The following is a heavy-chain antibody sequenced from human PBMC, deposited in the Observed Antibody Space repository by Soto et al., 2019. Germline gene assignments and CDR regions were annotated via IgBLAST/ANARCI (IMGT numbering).Heavy chain of an antibody. J-gene: IGHJ6*04. V-gene: IGHV1-46*01. CDR1: GYTFSITY. Sequence: GASVKVSCKAAGYTFSITYIHWVRQAPGQGLEWLGLVYPSGGGTNYYENFKGRVNMTRDTSTSTIYMDLSSLTSEDTAVYYCARGDCSGGNCYNGLDGWGKGTTVTVAS. CDR3: ARGDCSGGNCYNGLDG. CDR2: VYPSGGGT. D-gene: IGHD2-15*01.